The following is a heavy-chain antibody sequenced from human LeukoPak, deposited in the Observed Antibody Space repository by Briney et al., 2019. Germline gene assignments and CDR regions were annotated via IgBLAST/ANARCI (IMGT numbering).Heavy chain of an antibody. CDR3: ARGLPWYFDY. V-gene: IGHV4-39*01. CDR1: GGSISSSSYY. Sequence: SETLSLTCTVSGGSISSSSYYWGWIRQPPGKGLEWIGNIYYPGSTYYSPSLKSRVTMSLDTSKNQFSLKLSSVTAADTAVYYCARGLPWYFDYWGQGTLVTVSS. J-gene: IGHJ4*02. CDR2: IYYPGST.